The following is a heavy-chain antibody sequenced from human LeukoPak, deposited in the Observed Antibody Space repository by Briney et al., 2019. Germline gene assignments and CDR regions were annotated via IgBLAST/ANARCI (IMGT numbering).Heavy chain of an antibody. Sequence: GGSLRLSCAAFGLTFNNYWMSWVRQAPGKGLEWVANIKQDGSEKYYVDSVKGRFTVSRDNAKNSLYLQMNSLRSEDTAVYYCAKPRYTMTTSGWIEYWGQGTLVTFSS. J-gene: IGHJ4*02. CDR1: GLTFNNYW. CDR2: IKQDGSEK. D-gene: IGHD4-17*01. V-gene: IGHV3-7*01. CDR3: AKPRYTMTTSGWIEY.